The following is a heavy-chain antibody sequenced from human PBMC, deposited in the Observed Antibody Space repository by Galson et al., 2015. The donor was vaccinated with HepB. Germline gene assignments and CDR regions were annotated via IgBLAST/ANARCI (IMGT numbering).Heavy chain of an antibody. D-gene: IGHD3-22*01. V-gene: IGHV1-2*02. J-gene: IGHJ5*02. CDR2: INPNSGGT. CDR1: GYTFTNSD. CDR3: ARGITSIGRRYYYDSSGWFDP. Sequence: SVKVSCKASGYTFTNSDINWVRQATGQGLEWMGWINPNSGGTNYAQKFQGRVTMTRDTSISTAYMELSRLRSDDTAVYYCARGITSIGRRYYYDSSGWFDPWGQGTLVTVSS.